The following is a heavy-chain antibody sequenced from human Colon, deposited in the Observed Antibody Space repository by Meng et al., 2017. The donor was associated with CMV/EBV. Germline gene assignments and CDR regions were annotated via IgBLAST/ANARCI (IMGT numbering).Heavy chain of an antibody. CDR2: IIPRLGII. CDR1: GGTFSNYG. CDR3: ASRGTYCSGGSCYYWFDP. Sequence: VKVSCKASGGTFSNYGFSWVRQAPGQGLDWMGGIIPRLGIINYAQKFQGRLRISADTSATTVHMELSSLSSEDTAVYYCASRGTYCSGGSCYYWFDPWGQGTLVTSPQ. J-gene: IGHJ5*02. V-gene: IGHV1-69*10. D-gene: IGHD2-15*01.